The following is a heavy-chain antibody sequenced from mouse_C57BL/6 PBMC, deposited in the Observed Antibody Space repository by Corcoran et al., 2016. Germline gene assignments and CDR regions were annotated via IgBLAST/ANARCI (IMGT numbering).Heavy chain of an antibody. CDR3: ARFGYYGSSYWYFDV. D-gene: IGHD1-1*01. CDR1: GYTFNDYY. Sequence: EVQLQQSGPELVKPGASVKISCKASGYTFNDYYMNWVKQSHGKSLEWIGDINPNNGGTSYNQKFKGKATLTVDKSSSTAYMELRSLTSEDSAVYYCARFGYYGSSYWYFDVGGTGTTVTGSS. V-gene: IGHV1-26*01. J-gene: IGHJ1*03. CDR2: INPNNGGT.